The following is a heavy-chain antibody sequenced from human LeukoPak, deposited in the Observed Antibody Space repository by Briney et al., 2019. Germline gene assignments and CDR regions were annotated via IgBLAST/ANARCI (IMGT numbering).Heavy chain of an antibody. Sequence: ASVKVSGKDSGGTISSDSISWVRQAPGQGLEWMGRIIPIFGTANYAQKFQGRVTITTDESTSTAYMELSSLRSEDTAVYYCASDFRFGGTFDYWGQGTLVTVSS. V-gene: IGHV1-69*05. J-gene: IGHJ4*02. D-gene: IGHD3-10*01. CDR1: GGTISSDS. CDR2: IIPIFGTA. CDR3: ASDFRFGGTFDY.